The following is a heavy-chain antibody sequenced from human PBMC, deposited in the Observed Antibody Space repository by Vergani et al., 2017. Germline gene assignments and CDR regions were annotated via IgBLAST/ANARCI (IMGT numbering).Heavy chain of an antibody. D-gene: IGHD3-10*01. CDR3: ARALLNWFDP. CDR2: IYTSGST. Sequence: QVQLQESGPGLVKPSQTLPLTCTVSGGSISSGSYYWSWIRQPAGKGLEWIGRIYTSGSTNYNPSLKSRVTMSVDTSKNQFSLKLSSVTAADTAEYYCARALLNWFDPWGQGTLVTVSS. V-gene: IGHV4-61*02. CDR1: GGSISSGSYY. J-gene: IGHJ5*02.